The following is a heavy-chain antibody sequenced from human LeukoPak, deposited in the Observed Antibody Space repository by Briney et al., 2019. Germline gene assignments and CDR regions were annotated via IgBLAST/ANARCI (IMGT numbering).Heavy chain of an antibody. D-gene: IGHD4-17*01. CDR2: INPNSGGT. CDR1: GYTFTGYY. V-gene: IGHV1-2*02. Sequence: GASVKVSCKASGYTFTGYYMHWVRQAPGQGLGWMGWINPNSGGTNYAQKFQGRVTMTRDTSISTAYMELSRLRSDDTAVYYCARELTTVTTFEYFQHWGQGTLVTVSS. CDR3: ARELTTVTTFEYFQH. J-gene: IGHJ1*01.